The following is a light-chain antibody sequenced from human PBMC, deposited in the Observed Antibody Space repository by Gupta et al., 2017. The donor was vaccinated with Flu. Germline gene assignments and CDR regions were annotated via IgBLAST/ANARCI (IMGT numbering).Light chain of an antibody. J-gene: IGLJ2*01. CDR2: DVS. CDR3: CSYAGSYTFDVV. CDR1: SSDVGGYNY. V-gene: IGLV2-11*01. Sequence: QSALTPPRSVSGSPGQSVTISCTGTSSDVGGYNYVSWYQQHPGKAPKLMIYDVSKRPSGVPDRFSGSKSGNTASLTISGLQAKDEADYYCCSYAGSYTFDVVFGGGTKLTVL.